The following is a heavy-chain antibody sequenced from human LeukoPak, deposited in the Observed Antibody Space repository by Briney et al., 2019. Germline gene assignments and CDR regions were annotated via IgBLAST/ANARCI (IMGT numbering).Heavy chain of an antibody. J-gene: IGHJ4*02. CDR2: ISGSGGST. Sequence: GGSLRLSCAASGFSFRGYSMNWVRQAPGKGLEWVSAISGSGGSTYYADSVKGRFTISRDNSKNTLYLQMNSLRAEDTAVYYCAKYAAAGGWTAFDYWGQGTLVTVSS. CDR1: GFSFRGYS. CDR3: AKYAAAGGWTAFDY. V-gene: IGHV3-23*01. D-gene: IGHD6-13*01.